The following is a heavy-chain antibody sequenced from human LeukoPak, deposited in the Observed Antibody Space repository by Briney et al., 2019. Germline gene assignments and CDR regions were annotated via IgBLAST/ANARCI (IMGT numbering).Heavy chain of an antibody. CDR3: AKSLGYWYFDL. V-gene: IGHV3-23*01. D-gene: IGHD7-27*01. CDR2: VTGSGGST. CDR1: GFTFSSYG. Sequence: GGSLRLSCAASGFTFSSYGMSWVRLAPGKGPEWVSGVTGSGGSTFYADSVKGRFTISRDNSRNTVYLQMNSLRAEDTAIYYCAKSLGYWYFDLWGRGTLVTVSS. J-gene: IGHJ2*01.